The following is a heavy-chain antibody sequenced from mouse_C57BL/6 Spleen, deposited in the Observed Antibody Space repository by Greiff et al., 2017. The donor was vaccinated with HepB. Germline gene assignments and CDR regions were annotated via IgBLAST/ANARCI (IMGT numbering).Heavy chain of an antibody. Sequence: VKLMESGAELARPGASVKMSCKASGYTFTSYTMHWVKQRPGQGLEWIGYINPSSGYTKYNQKFKDKATLTADKSSSTAYMQLSSLTSEDSAVYYCARLDDYLSWFAYWGQGTLVTVSA. J-gene: IGHJ3*01. CDR3: ARLDDYLSWFAY. CDR2: INPSSGYT. V-gene: IGHV1-4*01. D-gene: IGHD2-4*01. CDR1: GYTFTSYT.